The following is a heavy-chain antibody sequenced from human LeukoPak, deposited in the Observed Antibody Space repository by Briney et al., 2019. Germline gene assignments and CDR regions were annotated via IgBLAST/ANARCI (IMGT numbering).Heavy chain of an antibody. CDR1: GGSISSSSYY. V-gene: IGHV4-39*01. Sequence: SETLSLTGTVTGGSISSSSYYWGWIRQPPGKGLEWIGSIYYSGSTYYNPSLKSRVTISVDTSKNQFSLKLSSVTAADTAVYYCARHLGREYSGSYYFDYWGQGTLVTVSS. CDR3: ARHLGREYSGSYYFDY. D-gene: IGHD1-26*01. CDR2: IYYSGST. J-gene: IGHJ4*02.